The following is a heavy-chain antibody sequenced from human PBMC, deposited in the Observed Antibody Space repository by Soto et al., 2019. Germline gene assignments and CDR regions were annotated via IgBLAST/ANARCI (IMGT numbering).Heavy chain of an antibody. D-gene: IGHD2-8*01. V-gene: IGHV3-74*01. Sequence: EVQLVESGGALVQPGGSLRLSCAASGFTFSNYWMHWVRQAPGKGLVWISRMIRDGSNTVYADAVKGRFTISIDNAKNTLYLQMNRLRVEDTAVYYRGTSKGGVRNGPPTYWGQGNLVTVPS. CDR3: GTSKGGVRNGPPTY. CDR1: GFTFSNYW. CDR2: MIRDGSNT. J-gene: IGHJ4*02.